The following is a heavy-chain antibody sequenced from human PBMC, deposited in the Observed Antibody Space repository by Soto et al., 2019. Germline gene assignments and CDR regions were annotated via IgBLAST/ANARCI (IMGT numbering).Heavy chain of an antibody. Sequence: ETLSLTCTVSGGSISSYYWSWIRQPPGKGLEWIGYIYFSGSTNYNPSLKSRVTISVDTSKNQFSLKLSSVTAADTAVYYCARVSGVGYCSGGSCLSSDNWFDPWGQGTLVTVSS. V-gene: IGHV4-59*01. J-gene: IGHJ5*02. CDR2: IYFSGST. CDR1: GGSISSYY. D-gene: IGHD2-15*01. CDR3: ARVSGVGYCSGGSCLSSDNWFDP.